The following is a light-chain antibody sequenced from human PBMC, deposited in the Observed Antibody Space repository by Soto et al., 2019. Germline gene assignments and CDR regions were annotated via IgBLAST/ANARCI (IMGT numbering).Light chain of an antibody. Sequence: QSALTQPASVSGSPGQSITISCTGTSSDVGAYTFVSWYQQHPDKVPKLMIFDVSRRPSGVSDRFSGSKSGNTASLTISGLQHEDEADYYCSSYTRSSTHVFGSGTKVTVL. CDR3: SSYTRSSTHV. J-gene: IGLJ1*01. CDR2: DVS. CDR1: SSDVGAYTF. V-gene: IGLV2-14*03.